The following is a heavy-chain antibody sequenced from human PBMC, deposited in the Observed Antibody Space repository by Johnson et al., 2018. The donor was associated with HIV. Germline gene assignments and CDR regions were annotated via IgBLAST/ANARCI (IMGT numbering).Heavy chain of an antibody. CDR3: AKVLATTEYSSSSWSDAFDI. CDR1: GFSFNSYW. J-gene: IGHJ3*02. CDR2: IKEDESEK. Sequence: VQLVESGGGLVQPGGSLRLSCAASGFSFNSYWMSWVRQVPGKGLEFVANIKEDESEKSYVESVKGRFTISRDNAKNSLYLQMNSLRAEDTALYYCAKVLATTEYSSSSWSDAFDIWGQGTMVTVSS. D-gene: IGHD6-6*01. V-gene: IGHV3-7*05.